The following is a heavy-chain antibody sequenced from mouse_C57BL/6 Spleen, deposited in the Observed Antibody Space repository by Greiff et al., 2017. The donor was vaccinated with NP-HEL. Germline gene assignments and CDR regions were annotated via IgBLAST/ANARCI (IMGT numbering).Heavy chain of an antibody. CDR2: IYPSDSET. CDR1: GYTFTSYW. Sequence: VQLQQPGAELVRPGSSVKLSCKASGYTFTSYWMDWVKQRPGQGLEWIGNIYPSDSETHYNQKFKDKATLTVDKSSSTAYMQLSSLTSEDSAVYYCARKGRNSAMDYWGQGTSVTVSS. J-gene: IGHJ4*01. V-gene: IGHV1-61*01. D-gene: IGHD2-1*01. CDR3: ARKGRNSAMDY.